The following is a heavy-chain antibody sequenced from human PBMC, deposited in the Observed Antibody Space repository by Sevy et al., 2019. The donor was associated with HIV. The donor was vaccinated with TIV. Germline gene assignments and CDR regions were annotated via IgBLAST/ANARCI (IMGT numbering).Heavy chain of an antibody. J-gene: IGHJ4*02. CDR1: GGTFSSYA. CDR3: ARGERWLQYAFDY. D-gene: IGHD5-12*01. V-gene: IGHV1-69*13. Sequence: ASVKVSCKASGGTFSSYAISWVRQAPGQGLEWMGGIIPIFGTANYAQKFQGRVTITADESTSTAYMELSSLRSEDTAMYYCARGERWLQYAFDYWGQGTLVTVSS. CDR2: IIPIFGTA.